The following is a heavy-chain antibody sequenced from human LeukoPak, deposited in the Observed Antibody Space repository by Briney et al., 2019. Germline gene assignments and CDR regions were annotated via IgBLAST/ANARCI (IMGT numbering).Heavy chain of an antibody. J-gene: IGHJ4*02. CDR1: EFTFSTYW. CDR3: ARVLRSSYCFDY. CDR2: MDQGGGEK. D-gene: IGHD3-16*01. Sequence: GGSLRLSCAASEFTFSTYWMTWVRQAPGKGLEWVANMDQGGGEKYYVDPVKGRFTISRDNAKNSLYLQMDSLRAEDTAVYHCARVLRSSYCFDYWGRGTLVTVSS. V-gene: IGHV3-7*01.